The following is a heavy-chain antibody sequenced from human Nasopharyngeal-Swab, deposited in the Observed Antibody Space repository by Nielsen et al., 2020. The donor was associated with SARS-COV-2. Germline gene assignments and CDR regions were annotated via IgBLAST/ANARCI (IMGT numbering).Heavy chain of an antibody. CDR1: GNSIRNYS. CDR3: ARAQDFWSPFDY. CDR2: IYDSGNT. Sequence: SETLSLTCTVSGNSIRNYSWNWIRQPPGKGLEWMGYIYDSGNTNYNSSLKSRVTISVDTSKNQFSLKLSSVTAADTAVYYCARAQDFWSPFDYWGQGALVTVSS. V-gene: IGHV4-59*01. D-gene: IGHD3-3*01. J-gene: IGHJ4*02.